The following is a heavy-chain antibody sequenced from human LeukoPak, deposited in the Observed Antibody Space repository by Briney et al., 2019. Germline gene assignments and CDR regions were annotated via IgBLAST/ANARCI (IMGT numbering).Heavy chain of an antibody. V-gene: IGHV3-53*01. D-gene: IGHD3-10*01. CDR2: IYSGGST. CDR3: ARAKPKNMVRGLIMRRESRYYFDY. Sequence: GGSLRLSCAASGFTVSSNYMGWVRQAPGKGLEWVLVIYSGGSTYYADSVKGRFTISRDNSKSTLYIQMNSLRAEDTAVYYCARAKPKNMVRGLIMRRESRYYFDYWGQGTLVTVSS. CDR1: GFTVSSNY. J-gene: IGHJ4*02.